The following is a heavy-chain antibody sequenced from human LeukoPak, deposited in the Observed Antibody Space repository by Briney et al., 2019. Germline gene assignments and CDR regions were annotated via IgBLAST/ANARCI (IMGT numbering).Heavy chain of an antibody. CDR2: IIPIFGTA. J-gene: IGHJ6*03. CDR3: ARDSVEGSSWYGYYYYYYMDV. V-gene: IGHV1-69*05. Sequence: SVKVSCKASGGTFSSYAISWVRQAPGQGLEWMGGIIPIFGTANYAQKFQGRVTITTDEPTSTAYMELSSLRSEDTAVYYCARDSVEGSSWYGYYYYYYMDVWGKGTTVTVSS. D-gene: IGHD6-13*01. CDR1: GGTFSSYA.